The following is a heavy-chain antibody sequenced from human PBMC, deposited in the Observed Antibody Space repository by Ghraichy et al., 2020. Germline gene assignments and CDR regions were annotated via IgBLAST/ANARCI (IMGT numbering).Heavy chain of an antibody. CDR3: ARDSAQWELHYYFDY. CDR1: GGTFSSYA. V-gene: IGHV1-69*13. J-gene: IGHJ4*02. D-gene: IGHD1-26*01. Sequence: SVKVSCKASGGTFSSYAISWVRQAPGQGLEWMGGIIPIFGTANYAQKFQGRVTITADESTSTAYMELSSLRSEDTAVYYCARDSAQWELHYYFDYWGQGTLVTVSS. CDR2: IIPIFGTA.